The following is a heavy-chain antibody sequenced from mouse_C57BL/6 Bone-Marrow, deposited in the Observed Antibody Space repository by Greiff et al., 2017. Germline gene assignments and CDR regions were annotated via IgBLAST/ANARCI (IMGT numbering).Heavy chain of an antibody. CDR2: INPNNGGT. CDR3: ARGSYARDY. V-gene: IGHV1-22*01. J-gene: IGHJ4*01. Sequence: VQLQQSGPELVKPGASVKMSCKASGYTFTDYNMHWVKQSHGQSLEWIGYINPNNGGTSYNQKFKGKATLTVDKSSSTAYMQLSSLTSEDSAVXYCARGSYARDYRGQGTSLTVSS. CDR1: GYTFTDYN.